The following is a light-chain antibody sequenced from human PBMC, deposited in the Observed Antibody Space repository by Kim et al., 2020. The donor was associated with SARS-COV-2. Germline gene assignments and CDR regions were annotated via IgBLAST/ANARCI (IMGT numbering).Light chain of an antibody. CDR1: SGHSTYA. J-gene: IGLJ3*02. V-gene: IGLV4-69*01. CDR3: QTWGTGVQGV. CDR2: LNSDGSH. Sequence: QLVLTQSPSASASLGASVKLTCTLSSGHSTYAIAWHQQQPERGPRYLMKLNSDGSHTKGDGIPDRFSGFSSGAERYLTISSLQSEDEADYYCQTWGTGVQGVFGGGTQLTVL.